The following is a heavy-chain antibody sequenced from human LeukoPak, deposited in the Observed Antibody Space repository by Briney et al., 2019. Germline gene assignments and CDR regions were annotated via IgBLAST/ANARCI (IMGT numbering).Heavy chain of an antibody. CDR3: ARAYSSSYLDV. Sequence: SGTLSLTCAVSGGSINIDNWWSWVRQPPGKGLEWIGEIYHSGSTYYNPSLKSRVTISVDRSKNQFSLKLSSVTAADTAVYYCARAYSSSYLDVWGQGTTVTVSS. J-gene: IGHJ6*02. V-gene: IGHV4-4*02. D-gene: IGHD6-13*01. CDR2: IYHSGST. CDR1: GGSINIDNW.